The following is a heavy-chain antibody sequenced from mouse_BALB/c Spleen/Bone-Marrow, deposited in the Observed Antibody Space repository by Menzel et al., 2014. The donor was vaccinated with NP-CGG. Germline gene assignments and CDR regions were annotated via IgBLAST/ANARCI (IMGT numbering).Heavy chain of an antibody. J-gene: IGHJ3*01. CDR3: SRNYDYDEGAWFTY. D-gene: IGHD2-4*01. CDR1: GYTFTNYW. V-gene: IGHV1S132*01. CDR2: IFPGTDTS. Sequence: QVQLQQSGAEVVKPGASVKLSCKTSGYTFTNYWIQWVKQRPGQGLGWIGEIFPGTDTSYYNEKFKDEATLTVDTSSSTAYIQLSNLTSEDSAVYFCSRNYDYDEGAWFTYWGQGTLVTVSA.